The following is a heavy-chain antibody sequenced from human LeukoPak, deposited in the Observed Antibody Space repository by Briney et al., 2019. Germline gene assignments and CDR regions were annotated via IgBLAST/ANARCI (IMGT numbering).Heavy chain of an antibody. CDR3: AKDGGFIVVVPAASFDP. CDR2: ISGSGGST. D-gene: IGHD2-2*01. J-gene: IGHJ5*02. CDR1: GFTFSTYA. Sequence: GGSLRLSCAASGFTFSTYAMSWVRQAPGKGLEWVSAISGSGGSTYYADSVKGRFTISRDNSKNTLYLQVNSLRAEDTAVYYCAKDGGFIVVVPAASFDPWGQGTLVTVSS. V-gene: IGHV3-23*01.